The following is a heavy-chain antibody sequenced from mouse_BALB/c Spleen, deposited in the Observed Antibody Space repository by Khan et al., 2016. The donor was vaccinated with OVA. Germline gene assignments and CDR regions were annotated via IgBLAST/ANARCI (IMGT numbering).Heavy chain of an antibody. CDR1: GYTFSSSW. D-gene: IGHD1-1*01. J-gene: IGHJ3*01. V-gene: IGHV1-80*01. CDR3: ARYYGSRFAY. CDR2: IYPGNDDT. Sequence: QVQLQQPGAELVRPGSSVKISCKASGYTFSSSWMNWVKQRPGQGLEWIGQIYPGNDDTDNNGKFKDKVTLTADKSSRTAYMQLTSLTSEDSADYFCARYYGSRFAYWGQGTLVTVSA.